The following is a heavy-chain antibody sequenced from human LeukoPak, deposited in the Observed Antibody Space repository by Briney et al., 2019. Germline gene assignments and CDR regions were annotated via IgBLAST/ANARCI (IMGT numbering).Heavy chain of an antibody. CDR1: GGSFSGYY. CDR2: INHSGST. J-gene: IGHJ4*02. Sequence: PSETLSLTCAVYGGSFSGYYWSWIRQPPGKGLEWIGEINHSGSTNYNPSLKSRVTISVDTSKNQFSLKLSSVTAADTAVYYCARLRGYGGYWGQGTLVTVSS. CDR3: ARLRGYGGY. V-gene: IGHV4-34*01. D-gene: IGHD5-18*01.